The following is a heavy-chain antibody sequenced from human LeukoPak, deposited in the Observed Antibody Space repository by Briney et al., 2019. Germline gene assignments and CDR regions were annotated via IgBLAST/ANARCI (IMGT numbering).Heavy chain of an antibody. CDR1: GFTFSIYA. Sequence: GGSLRLSCAASGFTFSIYAMSWVRQAPGKGLEWLSLISDSGGPTKNADSVKGRFTISRDNSKNTLYMKMNSLRAEDTAVYYCARASANDSWGQGTLVTVSS. V-gene: IGHV3-23*01. J-gene: IGHJ4*02. CDR2: ISDSGGPT. CDR3: ARASANDS.